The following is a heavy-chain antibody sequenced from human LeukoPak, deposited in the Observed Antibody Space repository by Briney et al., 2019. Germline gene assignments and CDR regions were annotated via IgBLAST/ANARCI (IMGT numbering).Heavy chain of an antibody. Sequence: GGSLRLSCAASGFTFSSSAMSWVRQAPGKGLEWVSAISNNGGYTYYADSVQGRFTISRDNSKSTLFLQMNSLRAEDTALYYCAKGRTSGSSWPFDSWGQGTLVTVSS. CDR3: AKGRTSGSSWPFDS. J-gene: IGHJ4*02. D-gene: IGHD6-13*01. CDR2: ISNNGGYT. V-gene: IGHV3-23*01. CDR1: GFTFSSSA.